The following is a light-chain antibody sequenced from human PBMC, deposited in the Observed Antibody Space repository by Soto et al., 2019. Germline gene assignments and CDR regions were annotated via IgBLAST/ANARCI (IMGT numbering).Light chain of an antibody. CDR2: GAS. V-gene: IGKV3-15*01. CDR1: RSVSSN. Sequence: EIVMTQSPATLSVSPGERVSLSCRPSRSVSSNLAWYQHKPGQAPRLLIHGASTRAAGISARFSGSGSGTEFTLTISSLQSEDFAVYFCQHYDDWPRTFGQGTKVEIK. J-gene: IGKJ1*01. CDR3: QHYDDWPRT.